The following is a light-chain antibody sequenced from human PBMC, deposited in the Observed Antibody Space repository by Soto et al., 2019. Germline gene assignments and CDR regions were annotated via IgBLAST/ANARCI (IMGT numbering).Light chain of an antibody. CDR3: QQYNNWPPWT. V-gene: IGKV3-15*01. J-gene: IGKJ1*01. CDR2: GAT. CDR1: QSVSSN. Sequence: EIVMTQSPATLSVSPGERATLSCRASQSVSSNLAWYQQKPGQPPRLLIYGATTRATGIPARFSGSGSGTEFNLTISSLQSEDFAVYYWQQYNNWPPWTFGQGTKVEIK.